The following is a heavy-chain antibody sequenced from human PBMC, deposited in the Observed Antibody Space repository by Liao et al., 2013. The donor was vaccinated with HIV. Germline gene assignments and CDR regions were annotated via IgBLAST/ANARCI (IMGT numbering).Heavy chain of an antibody. CDR1: GGSISNYY. CDR3: ARDPWRGSGIDY. V-gene: IGHV4-59*01. CDR2: IYYSGST. D-gene: IGHD3-10*01. Sequence: QVQLQQWGAGLLKPSETLSLTCTVSGGSISNYYWSWIRQPPGKGLEWIAYIYYSGSTNYNPSLKSRVTISVDTSKNQFSLKLSSVTAADTAVYYCARDPWRGSGIDYWGQGTLVTVSS. J-gene: IGHJ4*02.